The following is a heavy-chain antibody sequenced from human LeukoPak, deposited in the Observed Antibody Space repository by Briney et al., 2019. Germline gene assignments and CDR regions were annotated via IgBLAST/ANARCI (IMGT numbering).Heavy chain of an antibody. V-gene: IGHV4-4*07. J-gene: IGHJ4*02. CDR3: ARDFNYYGSGSPIDY. CDR1: DGSISSYY. CDR2: IYTSGST. D-gene: IGHD3-10*01. Sequence: SETLSLTCTVSDGSISSYYWSWIRQPAGKGLEWIGRIYTSGSTNYNPSLKSRVTMSVDTSKNQFSLKLTSVSAADTAVYYCARDFNYYGSGSPIDYWGQGTLVTVSS.